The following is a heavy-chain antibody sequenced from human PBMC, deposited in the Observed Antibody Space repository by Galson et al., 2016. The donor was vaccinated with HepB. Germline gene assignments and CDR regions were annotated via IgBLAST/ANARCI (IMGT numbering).Heavy chain of an antibody. CDR3: ARDHTALALVRGPILSTAFHI. J-gene: IGHJ3*02. D-gene: IGHD3-10*01. V-gene: IGHV1-18*04. Sequence: SVKVSCKASGYTFTTNGITWVRQAPGQGLEWMGWISAYNDDTNYAQKFQGRVTMTTDTSTTTGYMELRSLRFDDTAVYYCARDHTALALVRGPILSTAFHIWGQGTMVTVSS. CDR1: GYTFTTNG. CDR2: ISAYNDDT.